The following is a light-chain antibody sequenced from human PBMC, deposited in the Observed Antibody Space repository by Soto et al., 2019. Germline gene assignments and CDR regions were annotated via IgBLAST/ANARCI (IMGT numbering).Light chain of an antibody. Sequence: DIQMTQSPSSVSASVGDRVTITCRASQDINKWLAWYQQKPGLAPNLVIYTASSLQSGVPSRFSGGGSGTDFTLTISSLQPEDFATYSCQQSYSTPLTFGGGTKVDIK. CDR3: QQSYSTPLT. CDR2: TAS. CDR1: QDINKW. J-gene: IGKJ4*01. V-gene: IGKV1-12*01.